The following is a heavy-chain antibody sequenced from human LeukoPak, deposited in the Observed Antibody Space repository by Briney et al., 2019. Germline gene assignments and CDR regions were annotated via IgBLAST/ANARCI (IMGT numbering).Heavy chain of an antibody. CDR2: ISSSSSYR. Sequence: GGSLRLSCAASGFTFSSYSMNWVRQAPGKGLEWVSYISSSSSYRYYADSVKGRFTISRDNAKNSLFLQMNSLRAEDTAVYYCARVDTLDYWGQGTLVTVSS. D-gene: IGHD5-18*01. V-gene: IGHV3-21*05. J-gene: IGHJ4*02. CDR1: GFTFSSYS. CDR3: ARVDTLDY.